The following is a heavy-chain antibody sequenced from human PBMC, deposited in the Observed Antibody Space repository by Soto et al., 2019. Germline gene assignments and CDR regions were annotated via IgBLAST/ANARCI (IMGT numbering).Heavy chain of an antibody. Sequence: GASVKVSCKASGGTFSSYTISWVRQAPGQGLEWMGRIIPILGIANYAQKLQGRVTITADKSTSTAYMELSSLRSEDTAVYYCARGGGGYCSSTSCYATNYYYYYMDVWGKGTTVTVSS. D-gene: IGHD2-2*03. CDR2: IIPILGIA. CDR1: GGTFSSYT. CDR3: ARGGGGYCSSTSCYATNYYYYYMDV. J-gene: IGHJ6*03. V-gene: IGHV1-69*02.